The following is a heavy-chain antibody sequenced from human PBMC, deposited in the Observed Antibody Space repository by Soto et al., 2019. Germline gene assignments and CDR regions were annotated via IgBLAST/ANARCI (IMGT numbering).Heavy chain of an antibody. V-gene: IGHV3-30-3*01. CDR1: GFTFSSYA. J-gene: IGHJ6*02. Sequence: QVQLVESGGGVVQPGRSLRLSCAASGFTFSSYAMHWVRQAPGKGLEWVAVISYDGSNKYYADSVKGRFTISRENSKNTLYRQMNSLRAEDTAVYYCAREGGGYCTNGVCYRDSVHSYYGMDVWGPGTTVTVSS. CDR3: AREGGGYCTNGVCYRDSVHSYYGMDV. D-gene: IGHD2-8*01. CDR2: ISYDGSNK.